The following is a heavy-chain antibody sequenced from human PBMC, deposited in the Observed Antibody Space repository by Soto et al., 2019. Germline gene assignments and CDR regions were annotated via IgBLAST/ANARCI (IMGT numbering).Heavy chain of an antibody. D-gene: IGHD3-10*01. J-gene: IGHJ4*02. V-gene: IGHV4-34*01. Sequence: QVQLQQWGAGLLKPSETLSLTCAVYGGSFSGYYWSWIRQPPGKGLEWIGEINHSGSTNYNPSLKSRVTISVDTSKNQFSLKLSSVTAADTAVYYCARGHRTRITLVRAPHYWGQGTLVTVSS. CDR2: INHSGST. CDR1: GGSFSGYY. CDR3: ARGHRTRITLVRAPHY.